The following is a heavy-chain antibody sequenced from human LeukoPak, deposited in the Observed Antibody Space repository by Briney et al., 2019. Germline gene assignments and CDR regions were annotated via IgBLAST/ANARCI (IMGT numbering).Heavy chain of an antibody. CDR3: ARGWRYSGYEPGLDY. J-gene: IGHJ4*02. Sequence: SVKVSCKASGGTFISYAISWVRQAPGQGLEWMGGIIPILGTANYAQKFQGRVTITTDESTSTAYMELSSMRSEDTAVYYCARGWRYSGYEPGLDYWGQGTLVTVSS. V-gene: IGHV1-69*05. D-gene: IGHD5-12*01. CDR2: IIPILGTA. CDR1: GGTFISYA.